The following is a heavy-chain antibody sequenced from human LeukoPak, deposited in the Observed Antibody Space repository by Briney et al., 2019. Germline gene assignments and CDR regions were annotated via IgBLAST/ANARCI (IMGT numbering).Heavy chain of an antibody. Sequence: GGSLRLSCEASGFTLSSHWMHWVRQVPGKGLVWISNIRGDGGLFGYADSVKGRFAVSRDNARNTLYLHMNSLRVEDTAVYYCARDEVGAPPIDYWGQGVLVTVSS. CDR1: GFTLSSHW. V-gene: IGHV3-74*01. CDR2: IRGDGGLF. J-gene: IGHJ4*02. CDR3: ARDEVGAPPIDY. D-gene: IGHD1-26*01.